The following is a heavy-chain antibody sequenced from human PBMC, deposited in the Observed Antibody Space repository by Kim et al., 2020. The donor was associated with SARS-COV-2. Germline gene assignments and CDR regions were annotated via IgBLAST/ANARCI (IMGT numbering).Heavy chain of an antibody. CDR3: ARPVGATIPVGGMDV. D-gene: IGHD1-26*01. CDR2: IYPGDSDT. J-gene: IGHJ6*02. Sequence: GESLKISCKGSGYSFTSYWIGWVRQMPGKGLESMGIIYPGDSDTRYSPSFQGQVTISADKSISTAYLQWSSLKASDTAMYYCARPVGATIPVGGMDVWGQGTTVTVSS. V-gene: IGHV5-51*01. CDR1: GYSFTSYW.